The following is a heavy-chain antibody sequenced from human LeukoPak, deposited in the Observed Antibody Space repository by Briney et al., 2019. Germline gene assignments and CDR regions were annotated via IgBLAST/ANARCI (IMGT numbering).Heavy chain of an antibody. CDR1: GGSISSYY. J-gene: IGHJ4*02. D-gene: IGHD3-16*02. CDR2: IYYSGST. V-gene: IGHV4-59*08. Sequence: PSETLSLTCTVSGGSISSYYWSWIRQPPGKGLEWIGYIYYSGSTNYNPSLKSRVTISVDTSKNQFSLKLSSVTAADTAVYYCARQGDYDYVWGSYRSDYFDYWGQGTLVTVSS. CDR3: ARQGDYDYVWGSYRSDYFDY.